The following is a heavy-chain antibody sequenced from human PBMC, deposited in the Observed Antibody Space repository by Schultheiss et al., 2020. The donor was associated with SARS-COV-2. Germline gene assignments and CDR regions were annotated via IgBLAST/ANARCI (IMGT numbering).Heavy chain of an antibody. D-gene: IGHD5-12*01. CDR1: GFTFSSYS. Sequence: GGSLRLSCAASGFTFSSYSMNWVRQAPGKGLEWVAVISYDGSNKYYADSVKGRFTISRDNSKNTLYLQMNSLRAEDTAVYYCAKDLPPRGYSGSDYWGQGTLVTVAS. CDR3: AKDLPPRGYSGSDY. V-gene: IGHV3-30*18. CDR2: ISYDGSNK. J-gene: IGHJ4*02.